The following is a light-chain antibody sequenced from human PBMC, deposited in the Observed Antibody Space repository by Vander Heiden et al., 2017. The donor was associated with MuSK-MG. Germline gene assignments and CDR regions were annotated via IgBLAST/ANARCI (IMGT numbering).Light chain of an antibody. CDR3: RQTLQTPRT. V-gene: IGKV2-28*01. CDR1: QSLLHGNGNNY. J-gene: IGKJ1*01. Sequence: DIVMTQSPLSLPVTPGEPASISCRSSQSLLHGNGNNYLDWYLQKPGQSPHLLIYLGSHRASGVPDRFSGSGSGTDFTLKISRVEAEDVGVYYCRQTLQTPRTFGQGTKVEIK. CDR2: LGS.